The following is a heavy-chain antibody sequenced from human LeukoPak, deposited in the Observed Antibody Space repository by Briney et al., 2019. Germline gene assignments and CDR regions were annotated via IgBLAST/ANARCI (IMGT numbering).Heavy chain of an antibody. J-gene: IGHJ5*02. CDR2: IYTSGSS. V-gene: IGHV4-4*07. CDR1: GSSISSYY. CDR3: ARAGITIFGVVSEGFDP. D-gene: IGHD3-3*01. Sequence: SETLSLTCTVSGSSISSYYWSWIRQPAGKGLEWIGRIYTSGSSNYNPSLKSRVTMSVDTSKNQFSLKLSSVTAADTAVYYCARAGITIFGVVSEGFDPWGQGTLVTVSS.